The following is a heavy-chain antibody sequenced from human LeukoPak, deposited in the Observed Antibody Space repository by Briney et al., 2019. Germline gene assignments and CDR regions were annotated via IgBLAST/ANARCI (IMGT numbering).Heavy chain of an antibody. CDR3: ARALEGDYYDSSGYYYVSYFDY. D-gene: IGHD3-22*01. V-gene: IGHV3-20*04. CDR2: INWSGGST. J-gene: IGHJ4*02. Sequence: AGGSLRLSCAASGFTFDDYGMSWVRQAPGKGLEWVSGINWSGGSTGYADSVKGRFTISRDNAKNSLYLQMNSLRAEDTALYYCARALEGDYYDSSGYYYVSYFDYWGQGTLVTVSS. CDR1: GFTFDDYG.